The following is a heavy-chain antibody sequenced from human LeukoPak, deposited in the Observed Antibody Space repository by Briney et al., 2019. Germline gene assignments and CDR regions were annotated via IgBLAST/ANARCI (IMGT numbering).Heavy chain of an antibody. D-gene: IGHD2-2*01. V-gene: IGHV3-30*02. J-gene: IGHJ6*03. Sequence: GGSLRLSCAASGFTFSSYGMHWVRQAPGKGLEWVAFIRYDGSNKYYADSVKGRFTISRDNSKNTLYLQMNSLRAEDTAVYCCAKDSTDQLLSYYYYYYMDVWGKGTTVTVSS. CDR1: GFTFSSYG. CDR3: AKDSTDQLLSYYYYYYMDV. CDR2: IRYDGSNK.